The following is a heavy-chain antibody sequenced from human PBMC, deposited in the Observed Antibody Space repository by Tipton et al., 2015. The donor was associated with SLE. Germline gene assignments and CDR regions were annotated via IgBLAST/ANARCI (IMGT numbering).Heavy chain of an antibody. CDR2: IYHSGST. J-gene: IGHJ5*02. CDR1: GYSISSGYY. D-gene: IGHD4-17*01. Sequence: TLSLTCVVSGYSISSGYYWGWIRQPPGKGLEWIGTIYHSGSTYYNPSLKSRVAISVDTSKNQFSLKVSSVTAADTAVYYCATRDYGDYTKWFDPWGQGTLVTVSS. V-gene: IGHV4-38-2*01. CDR3: ATRDYGDYTKWFDP.